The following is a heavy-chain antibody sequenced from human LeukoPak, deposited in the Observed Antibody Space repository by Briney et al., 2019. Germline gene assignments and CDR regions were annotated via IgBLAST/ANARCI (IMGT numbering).Heavy chain of an antibody. CDR1: GASISGYF. J-gene: IGHJ4*02. CDR3: ASATYYDFWSGYYV. CDR2: ISSSGNT. V-gene: IGHV4-59*01. D-gene: IGHD3-3*01. Sequence: SETLSLTCTVSGASISGYFWSWIRQPPGKGLEWIGYISSSGNTNYNPSLKSRVTISVDTSKNRFSLKLSSVTAADTAVFYCASATYYDFWSGYYVWGQGTLVTVSS.